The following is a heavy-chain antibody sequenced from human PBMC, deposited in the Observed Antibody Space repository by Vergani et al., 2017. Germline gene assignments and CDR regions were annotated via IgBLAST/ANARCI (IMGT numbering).Heavy chain of an antibody. J-gene: IGHJ6*03. V-gene: IGHV4-34*01. CDR3: ARVGDISPNYSSFHFIYYYYDMDV. CDR2: INHSGST. CDR1: GGSFSGYY. D-gene: IGHD4-11*01. Sequence: QVQLQQWGAGLLKPSETLSLTCAVYGGSFSGYYWSWIRQPPGKGLEWIGEINHSGSTNYNPSLKSRVTISVDTSKNQFSLKLSSVTAADTAVYYCARVGDISPNYSSFHFIYYYYDMDVWGKGTTVTVSS.